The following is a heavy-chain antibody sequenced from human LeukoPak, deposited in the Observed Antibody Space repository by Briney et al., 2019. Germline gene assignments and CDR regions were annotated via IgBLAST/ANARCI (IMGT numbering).Heavy chain of an antibody. J-gene: IGHJ6*02. Sequence: ASVKVSCKASGYTFTGYYMHWVRQAPGQGLEWTGIINPSGGSTSYAQKFQGRVTMTRDTSKNQFSLKLSSVTAADTAVYYCARDRPFKWFGELYLYGMDVWGQGTTVTVSS. CDR2: INPSGGST. V-gene: IGHV1-46*01. CDR3: ARDRPFKWFGELYLYGMDV. CDR1: GYTFTGYY. D-gene: IGHD3-10*01.